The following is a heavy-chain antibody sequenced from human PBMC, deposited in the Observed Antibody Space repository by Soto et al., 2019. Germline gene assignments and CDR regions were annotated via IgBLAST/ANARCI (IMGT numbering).Heavy chain of an antibody. J-gene: IGHJ4*02. Sequence: EVQLLESGGGWVKPGGSLRLSCAASGLTFNTYAMSWVRQAPGKGLEWVSVISGSGGNIWYADSVKDRFTISRDNSKNPLYLQMSSLRAEDTAVYYCARDGGKVVITFDFWGQGTLVTVSS. D-gene: IGHD3-22*01. CDR1: GLTFNTYA. V-gene: IGHV3-23*01. CDR2: ISGSGGNI. CDR3: ARDGGKVVITFDF.